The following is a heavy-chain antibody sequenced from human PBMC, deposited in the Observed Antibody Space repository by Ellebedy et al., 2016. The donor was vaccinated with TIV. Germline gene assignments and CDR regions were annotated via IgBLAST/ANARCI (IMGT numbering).Heavy chain of an antibody. CDR2: VSAYSGNT. D-gene: IGHD3-10*01. V-gene: IGHV1-18*01. CDR3: ARYSGSGTYYRNGMDV. Sequence: AASVKVSCKSSFSTFIDYGISCLRQAPGQGLDWMGWVSAYSGNTNYADNLQGRVTMTTDTSTDTAYMELRSLRSDDTAVYYCARYSGSGTYYRNGMDVWGQGTTVTVSS. J-gene: IGHJ6*02. CDR1: FSTFIDYG.